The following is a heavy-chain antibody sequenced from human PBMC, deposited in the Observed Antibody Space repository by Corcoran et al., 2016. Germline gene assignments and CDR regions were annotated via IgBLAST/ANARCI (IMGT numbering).Heavy chain of an antibody. CDR1: GGTFSSYA. J-gene: IGHJ6*02. Sequence: QVQLVQSGAEVKKPGSSVKVSCKASGGTFSSYAISWVRQAPGQGLEWMGGIIPIFGTANYAQKFQGRVTITADESTSTAYMEMSSLRSEDTAVDYCAGDIGVVPAAAKDYYYYGMDVWGQGTTVTVSS. V-gene: IGHV1-69*01. D-gene: IGHD2-2*01. CDR2: IIPIFGTA. CDR3: AGDIGVVPAAAKDYYYYGMDV.